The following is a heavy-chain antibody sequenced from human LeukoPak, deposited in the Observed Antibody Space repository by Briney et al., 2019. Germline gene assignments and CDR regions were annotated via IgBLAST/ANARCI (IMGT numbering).Heavy chain of an antibody. J-gene: IGHJ4*02. Sequence: PSETLSLTCTVSGGSISSGSYYWSWIRQPPGKGLEWIGYIYHSGSTYYNPSLKSRVTISVDRSKNQFSLKLSSVTAADTAVYYCARVKISYCSSTSCYADYFDYWGQGTLVTVSS. CDR2: IYHSGST. D-gene: IGHD2-2*01. CDR1: GGSISSGSYY. CDR3: ARVKISYCSSTSCYADYFDY. V-gene: IGHV4-30-2*01.